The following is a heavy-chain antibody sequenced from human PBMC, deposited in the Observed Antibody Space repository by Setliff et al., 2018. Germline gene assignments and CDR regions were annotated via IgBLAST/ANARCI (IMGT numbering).Heavy chain of an antibody. Sequence: PGESLKISCAASGFTFSSYTMNWVRQAPGKGLEWVTAISSSSTYILYADSVKGRFTISRDNARNALYLQMNSLRAEDTAVYFCAREHPPGAFSYMDVWGKGTTVTVSS. V-gene: IGHV3-21*01. CDR3: AREHPPGAFSYMDV. CDR1: GFTFSSYT. J-gene: IGHJ6*03. CDR2: ISSSSTYI.